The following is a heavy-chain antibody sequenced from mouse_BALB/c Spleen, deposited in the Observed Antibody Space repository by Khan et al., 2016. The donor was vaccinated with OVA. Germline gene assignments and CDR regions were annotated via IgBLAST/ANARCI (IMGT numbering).Heavy chain of an antibody. CDR2: IYPYDSET. V-gene: IGHV1-61*01. J-gene: IGHJ3*01. CDR1: GYTFTSYC. CDR3: ARNPFAY. Sequence: QVQLQQPGTELVRPWTSVKLSCKASGYTFTSYCMNWIKQRPEQGLEWIGRIYPYDSETHYNQKFKDQAILTVDKSSNTAYMQLSSVTSEDSAVYYCARNPFAYWGQGTLVTVSA.